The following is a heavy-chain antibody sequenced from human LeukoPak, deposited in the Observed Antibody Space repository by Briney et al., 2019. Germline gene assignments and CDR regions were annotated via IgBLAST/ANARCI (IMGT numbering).Heavy chain of an antibody. CDR3: ARVRGVPSYVDY. Sequence: GGSLRLSCAASGFTFSSYGMHWVRQAPGKGLEWVAFIRYDGSNKYYADSVKGRFTISRDNSKNTLYLQMNSLRAEDTALYYCARVRGVPSYVDYWGQGTLVTVSS. CDR2: IRYDGSNK. V-gene: IGHV3-30*02. D-gene: IGHD3-16*01. J-gene: IGHJ4*02. CDR1: GFTFSSYG.